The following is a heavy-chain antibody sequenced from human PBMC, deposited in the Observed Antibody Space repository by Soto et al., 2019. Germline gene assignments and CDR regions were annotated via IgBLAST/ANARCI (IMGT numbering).Heavy chain of an antibody. Sequence: GGSLRVSCAASGFTFSSYAMHWVRQAPGKGLEWVAVISYDGSNKYYADSVKGRFTISRDNSKNTLYLQMNSLRAEDTAVYYCARDLTAPASYYYYYYGMDVWGQGTTVTVSS. J-gene: IGHJ6*02. CDR1: GFTFSSYA. V-gene: IGHV3-30-3*01. CDR2: ISYDGSNK. CDR3: ARDLTAPASYYYYYYGMDV.